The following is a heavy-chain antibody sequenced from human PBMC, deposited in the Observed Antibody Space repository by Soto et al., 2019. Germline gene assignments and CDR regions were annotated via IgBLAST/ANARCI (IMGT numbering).Heavy chain of an antibody. D-gene: IGHD3-9*01. Sequence: GGSLRLSCAASGFTFSSYSMNWVHQAPGKGLEWVSYISSSSSTIYYADSVKGRFTISRDNAKNSLYLQMNSLRDEDTAVYYCARDPDYDILTGYYITPRAFDYWGQGTLVTVSS. CDR1: GFTFSSYS. CDR3: ARDPDYDILTGYYITPRAFDY. CDR2: ISSSSSTI. J-gene: IGHJ4*02. V-gene: IGHV3-48*02.